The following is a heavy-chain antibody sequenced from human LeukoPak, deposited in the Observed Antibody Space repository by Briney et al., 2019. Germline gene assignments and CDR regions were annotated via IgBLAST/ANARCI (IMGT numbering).Heavy chain of an antibody. CDR2: ISSGSTI. CDR3: ARDPTVTGDY. CDR1: GFTFSDYY. Sequence: GGSLRLSCAASGFTFSDYYMSWIRQAPGKGLEWVSYISSGSTIYYADSVKGRFTISRDNAKNSLYLQMNSLRAEDTAVYYCARDPTVTGDYWGQGTLVTVSS. V-gene: IGHV3-11*01. D-gene: IGHD4-17*01. J-gene: IGHJ4*02.